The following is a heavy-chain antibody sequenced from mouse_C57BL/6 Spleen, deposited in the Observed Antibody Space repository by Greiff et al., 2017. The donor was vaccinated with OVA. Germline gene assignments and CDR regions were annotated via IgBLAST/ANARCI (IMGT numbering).Heavy chain of an antibody. Sequence: EVKLMESGEGLVKPGGSLKLSCAASGFTFSSYAMSWVRQTPEKRLEWVAYISSGGDYIFYADTVKGRFTISRDNARNTLYLQMSRLKSEDTAMYYCTRDGGYYSNYVWFAYWGQGTLVTVSA. V-gene: IGHV5-9-1*02. CDR1: GFTFSSYA. CDR3: TRDGGYYSNYVWFAY. J-gene: IGHJ3*01. D-gene: IGHD2-5*01. CDR2: ISSGGDYI.